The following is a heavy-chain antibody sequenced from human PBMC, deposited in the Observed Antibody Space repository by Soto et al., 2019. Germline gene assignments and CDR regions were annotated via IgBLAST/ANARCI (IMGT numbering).Heavy chain of an antibody. D-gene: IGHD2-2*01. CDR3: AKDQGSGTIVVVPAATYYYYYGMDV. CDR2: ISGSGGST. CDR1: GFTFSSYA. J-gene: IGHJ6*02. V-gene: IGHV3-23*01. Sequence: EVQLLESGGGLVQPGGSLRLSCAASGFTFSSYAMSWVRQAPGKGLEWVSAISGSGGSTNYADSVKGRFTISRDNSNNTLYLQMNSLRAEDTAVYYCAKDQGSGTIVVVPAATYYYYYGMDVWGQGTTVTVSS.